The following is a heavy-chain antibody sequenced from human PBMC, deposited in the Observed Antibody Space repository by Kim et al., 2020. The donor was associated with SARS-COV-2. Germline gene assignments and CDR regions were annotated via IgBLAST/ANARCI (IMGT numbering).Heavy chain of an antibody. CDR2: ISGISTHI. J-gene: IGHJ6*04. D-gene: IGHD3-16*02. V-gene: IGHV3-21*01. CDR3: ARVHPPHRYNSMDV. Sequence: GGSLRLSCAASGFIFNTYDINWVRQAPGKGLEWVSTISGISTHIYYADSVRGRFIISRDNAKTSVYLQMDSLRAEDTAVYYCARVHPPHRYNSMDVWGKGTTVIVSS. CDR1: GFIFNTYD.